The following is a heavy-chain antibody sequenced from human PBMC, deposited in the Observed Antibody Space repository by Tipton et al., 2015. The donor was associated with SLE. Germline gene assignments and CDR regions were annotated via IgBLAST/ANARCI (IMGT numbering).Heavy chain of an antibody. J-gene: IGHJ4*02. CDR2: ISGSGSTS. CDR1: GFTFSDYY. Sequence: GSLRLSCVASGFTFSDYYLSWIRQAPGKGLEWVSYISGSGSTSYYADSVKGRFTISRDKAKNALYLQMNSLRVDDTAVYYCARGWRVSTIDFDYWGQGTLVTVSS. V-gene: IGHV3-11*04. D-gene: IGHD5/OR15-5a*01. CDR3: ARGWRVSTIDFDY.